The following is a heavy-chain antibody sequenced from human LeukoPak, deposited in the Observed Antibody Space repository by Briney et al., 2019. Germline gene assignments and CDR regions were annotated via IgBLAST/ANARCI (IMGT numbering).Heavy chain of an antibody. CDR2: ISGSGGST. J-gene: IGHJ3*02. Sequence: GGSLRLSCAASGFTFSSYAMSWVRRAPGKGLEWVSAISGSGGSTYHADSVKGRFTISRDKSKNTVYLQMNSLRGEDTAVYYCAKDRGYSGYSDAFDIWGQGTMVTVSS. D-gene: IGHD5-12*01. CDR1: GFTFSSYA. V-gene: IGHV3-23*01. CDR3: AKDRGYSGYSDAFDI.